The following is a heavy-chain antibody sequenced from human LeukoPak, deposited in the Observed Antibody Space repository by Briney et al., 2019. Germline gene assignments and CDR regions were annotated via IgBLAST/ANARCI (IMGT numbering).Heavy chain of an antibody. CDR3: ARIQAVGAPVAIDAYYSYGMDV. CDR1: GGSFSKNA. J-gene: IGHJ6*02. CDR2: FIPMVGIA. D-gene: IGHD2-2*02. Sequence: SVKVSCKASGGSFSKNAISWVRQAPGQGLEWMGRFIPMVGIATYAQKFQGRVTITADRSTSTAYMELSSLRSDDTAVYYCARIQAVGAPVAIDAYYSYGMDVWGQGTAVTVSS. V-gene: IGHV1-69*04.